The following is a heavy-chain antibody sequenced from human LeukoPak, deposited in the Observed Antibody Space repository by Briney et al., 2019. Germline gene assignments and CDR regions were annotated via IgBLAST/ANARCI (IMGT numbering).Heavy chain of an antibody. CDR2: ISSSGSNI. V-gene: IGHV3-11*01. CDR3: ARARPVRGVIPDYDYYYMDV. Sequence: GGSLRLSCAASGFTFSDYYMRWIRQAPGKGLEWVSYISSSGSNIFYADSVKGRFTISRDNPKSSLYLQMNSLRAEDTAVYYCARARPVRGVIPDYDYYYMDVWGKGTTVTVSS. J-gene: IGHJ6*03. D-gene: IGHD3-10*01. CDR1: GFTFSDYY.